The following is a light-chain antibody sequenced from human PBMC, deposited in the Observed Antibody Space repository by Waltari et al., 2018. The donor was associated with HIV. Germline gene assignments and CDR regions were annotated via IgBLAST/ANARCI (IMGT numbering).Light chain of an antibody. V-gene: IGKV3-20*01. Sequence: EIVLTQSLGTLSLSPGERDTLSCRASQSVTSSFLSWYQQKPAQAPRLLIYGASSRATGIPDRFSGGGSGTDFTLTISRLEPEDFAVYYCQQYGSSPLTFGGGTKVDIK. CDR1: QSVTSSF. CDR3: QQYGSSPLT. CDR2: GAS. J-gene: IGKJ4*01.